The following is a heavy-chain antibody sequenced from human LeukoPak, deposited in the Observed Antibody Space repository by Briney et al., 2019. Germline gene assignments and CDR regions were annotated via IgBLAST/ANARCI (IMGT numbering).Heavy chain of an antibody. CDR1: GFTFSSYS. CDR2: ISSSSSYI. V-gene: IGHV3-21*01. CDR3: ARVVTSFAVIGYYGMDV. Sequence: KSGGSLRLSCAASGFTFSSYSMNWVRQAPGKGLEWVSSISSSSSYIYYADSVKGRFTISRDNAKNSLYLQMNSLRAEDTAVYYCARVVTSFAVIGYYGMDVWGQGTTVTVSS. D-gene: IGHD2-2*01. J-gene: IGHJ6*02.